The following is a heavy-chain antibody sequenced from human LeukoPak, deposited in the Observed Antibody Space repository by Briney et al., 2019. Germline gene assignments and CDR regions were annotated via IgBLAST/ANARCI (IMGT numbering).Heavy chain of an antibody. CDR3: ARDGYSDSSGWFDP. V-gene: IGHV1-69*13. J-gene: IGHJ5*02. CDR2: IIPIFGTA. D-gene: IGHD6-13*01. CDR1: GGTFSSYA. Sequence: ALVKVSCKASGGTFSSYAISWVRQAPGQGLEWMGGIIPIFGTANYAQKFQGRVTITADESTSTAYMELSSLRSEDTAVYYCARDGYSDSSGWFDPWGQGTLVTVSS.